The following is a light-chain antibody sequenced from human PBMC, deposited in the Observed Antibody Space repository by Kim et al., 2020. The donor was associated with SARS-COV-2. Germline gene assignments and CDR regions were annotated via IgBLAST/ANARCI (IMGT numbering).Light chain of an antibody. CDR1: QGVRNN. Sequence: LAGSPGESATLSCRASQGVRNNVAWYQQKPGQTPRLLIYGASARATDIPARFSGSGSGIEYTLTISSLQSDDSAVYYCQQYITRTFGQGTKVDIK. CDR3: QQYITRT. J-gene: IGKJ1*01. CDR2: GAS. V-gene: IGKV3-15*01.